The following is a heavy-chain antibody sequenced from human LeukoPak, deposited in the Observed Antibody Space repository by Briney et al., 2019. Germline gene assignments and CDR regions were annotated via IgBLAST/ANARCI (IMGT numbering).Heavy chain of an antibody. CDR1: GDSISIYY. D-gene: IGHD6-25*01. CDR2: INYSGST. Sequence: PSETLSLTCSVSGDSISIYYWSWIRQPPGKGLQWIGYINYSGSTNYNPSLKSRVTVSVDTSKNQFSLELSSVTAADTAVYYCARGGTRLYTSGSLDYWAREFWSPSPQ. J-gene: IGHJ4*02. V-gene: IGHV4-59*01. CDR3: ARGGTRLYTSGSLDY.